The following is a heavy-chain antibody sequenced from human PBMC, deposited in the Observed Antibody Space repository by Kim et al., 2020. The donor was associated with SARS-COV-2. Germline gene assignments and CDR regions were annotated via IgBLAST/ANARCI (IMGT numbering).Heavy chain of an antibody. CDR3: ARHDWFDP. Sequence: GGATFYADSVKGRFTISRDSSKNTLYLQMNSLRVEDTAVYYWARHDWFDPWGQGTLVTVSS. J-gene: IGHJ5*02. CDR2: GGAT. V-gene: IGHV3-66*04.